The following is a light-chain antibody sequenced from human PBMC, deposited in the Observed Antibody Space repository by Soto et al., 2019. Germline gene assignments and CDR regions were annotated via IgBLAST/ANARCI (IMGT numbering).Light chain of an antibody. CDR1: QSVSSY. CDR3: QQGRTWPST. J-gene: IGKJ4*01. V-gene: IGKV3-11*01. Sequence: EIVLTQSPATLSLSPGERAALSCRASQSVSSYLAWYQQKPGQAPRLLIYDASKRATGIPARFSGSGSGTDFPLTTSSLEPEVFAVYSCQQGRTWPSTFGGGTKVEI. CDR2: DAS.